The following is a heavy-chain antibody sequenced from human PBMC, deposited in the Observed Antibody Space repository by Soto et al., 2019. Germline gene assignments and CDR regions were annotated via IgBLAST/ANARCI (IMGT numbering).Heavy chain of an antibody. CDR3: ARGTAAGSYSPFDY. CDR1: GFTFSSYG. V-gene: IGHV3-33*01. D-gene: IGHD6-13*01. J-gene: IGHJ4*02. Sequence: QVQLVESGGGVVQPGRSLRLSCAASGFTFSSYGMHWVRQAPGKGLEWVAVIWYDGSNKYYADSVKGRFTISRDNSKNTLYLQMNSLRAEDTAVYYCARGTAAGSYSPFDYWGQGTLVTVSS. CDR2: IWYDGSNK.